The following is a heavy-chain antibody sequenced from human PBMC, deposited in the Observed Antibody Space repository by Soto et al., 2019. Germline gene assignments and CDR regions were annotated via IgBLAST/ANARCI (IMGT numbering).Heavy chain of an antibody. CDR3: AYRTGFDY. V-gene: IGHV3-23*01. J-gene: IGHJ4*02. Sequence: PGGSLRLSCAASGFTFSTYDMSWVRQAPWKGLEWVSIFNGGGRNADYADSVKGRFTISRDNSKNTLYLQMKSLIAEDTAVYYCAYRTGFDYWGQGALVTVSS. CDR1: GFTFSTYD. CDR2: FNGGGRNA.